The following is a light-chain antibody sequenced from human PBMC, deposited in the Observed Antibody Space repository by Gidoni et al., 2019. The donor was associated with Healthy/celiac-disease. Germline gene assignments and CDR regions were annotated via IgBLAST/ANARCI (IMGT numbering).Light chain of an antibody. CDR2: GAS. CDR1: QSVRSN. V-gene: IGKV3-15*01. Sequence: EIVMPQSPATLSVPPGESATLACRARQSVRSNLAWYQQKPCQAPSLLIYGASTRATGIPARFSGSVSGTEFTLTISRLQSEDIAVYYCQKYNNWPPITFGQGTRLEIK. J-gene: IGKJ5*01. CDR3: QKYNNWPPIT.